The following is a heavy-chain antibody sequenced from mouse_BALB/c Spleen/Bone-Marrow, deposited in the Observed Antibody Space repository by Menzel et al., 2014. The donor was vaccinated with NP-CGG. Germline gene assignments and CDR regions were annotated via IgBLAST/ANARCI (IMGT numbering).Heavy chain of an antibody. V-gene: IGHV1S135*01. Sequence: VQLQQPGPELVKPGASVKVSCKASGYAFTSYNMYWVKQSHGKSLEWIGYIDPCNGGTTYNQKFKVKATLTVDKSSSTAYMHLNSLTSEDSAVYYCAREGYFAWFAYWGQGTLVTVSA. CDR3: AREGYFAWFAY. J-gene: IGHJ3*01. CDR2: IDPCNGGT. CDR1: GYAFTSYN.